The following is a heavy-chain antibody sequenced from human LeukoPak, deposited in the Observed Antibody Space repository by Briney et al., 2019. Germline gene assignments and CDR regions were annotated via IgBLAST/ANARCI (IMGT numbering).Heavy chain of an antibody. D-gene: IGHD2-15*01. V-gene: IGHV3-48*01. CDR1: GFTFSTYS. J-gene: IGHJ6*03. Sequence: GGSLRLSCAASGFTFSTYSMNWVRQAPGKGLEWVSYISTYSTIYYADSVKGRFTISRDNAKNSLYLQMNSLRAEDTAVYYCARVLRYCSGGNCYSGGLGYMDVWGKGTTVTISS. CDR3: ARVLRYCSGGNCYSGGLGYMDV. CDR2: ISTYSTI.